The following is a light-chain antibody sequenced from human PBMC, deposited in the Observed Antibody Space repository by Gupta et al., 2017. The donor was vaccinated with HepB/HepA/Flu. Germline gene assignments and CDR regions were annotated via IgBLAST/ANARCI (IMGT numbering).Light chain of an antibody. Sequence: QPVLSLPPSVSGAPGQRVTISCTGGRSTIGAGLYVHWYQQHPGTAPKLLVFDNDNRPSGVPDRFSASKSGTSASLAITGLLAEDEGDYYCQSFDSDLSGLVFGGATKVTVL. J-gene: IGLJ2*01. CDR2: DND. CDR1: RSTIGAGLY. V-gene: IGLV1-40*01. CDR3: QSFDSDLSGLV.